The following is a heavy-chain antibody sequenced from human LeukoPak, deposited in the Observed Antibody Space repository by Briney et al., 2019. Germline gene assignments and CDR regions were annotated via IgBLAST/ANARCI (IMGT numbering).Heavy chain of an antibody. D-gene: IGHD2-8*02. V-gene: IGHV3-30*02. Sequence: GGSLRLSCAASGFTFSHYGMHWVRQDPGKGLEWVAFVRYDGMKKYYGDSVKGRFTISRDNSKNTVYLQMNSLRAEDTALYYCAKGTLGSCSGVTCYEFDYWGQGTLVTVSS. CDR1: GFTFSHYG. CDR3: AKGTLGSCSGVTCYEFDY. CDR2: VRYDGMKK. J-gene: IGHJ4*02.